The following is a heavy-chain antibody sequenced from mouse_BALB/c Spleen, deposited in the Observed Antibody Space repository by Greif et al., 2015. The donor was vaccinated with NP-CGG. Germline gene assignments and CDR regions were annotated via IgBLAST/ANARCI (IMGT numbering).Heavy chain of an antibody. D-gene: IGHD2-4*01. V-gene: IGHV14-3*02. CDR1: GFNIKDTY. Sequence: VHVKQSGAELVKPGASVKLSCTASGFNIKDTYMHWVKQRPEQGLEWIGRIDPANGNTKYDPKFQGKATITADTSSNTAYLQLSSLTSEDTAVYYCARVITGYWYFDVWGAGTTATVSS. J-gene: IGHJ1*01. CDR3: ARVITGYWYFDV. CDR2: IDPANGNT.